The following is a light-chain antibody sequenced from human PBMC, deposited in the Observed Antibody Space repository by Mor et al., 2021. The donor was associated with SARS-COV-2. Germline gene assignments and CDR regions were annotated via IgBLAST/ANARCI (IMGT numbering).Light chain of an antibody. V-gene: IGLV2-11*01. CDR2: R. CDR3: CSYAGSFVV. Sequence: RILASGVPDRFSGSKSGNTASLTISGLQAEDEADYYCCSYAGSFVVFGGGTKL. J-gene: IGLJ2*01.